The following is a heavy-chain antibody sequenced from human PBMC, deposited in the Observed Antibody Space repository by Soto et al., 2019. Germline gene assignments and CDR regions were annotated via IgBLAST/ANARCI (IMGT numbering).Heavy chain of an antibody. CDR3: AHSGYDILTGYYTVYFDY. V-gene: IGHV2-5*01. CDR2: IYWYDDK. D-gene: IGHD3-9*01. CDR1: GFSLSTSGVG. Sequence: QITLKESGPTLVKPTQTLTLTCTFSGFSLSTSGVGVGWIRQPPGKALEWLALIYWYDDKRYSPSLKSRLTNTKDTSKNQVVHTMTNMDPVDTATDYCAHSGYDILTGYYTVYFDYWGQGTLVTVSS. J-gene: IGHJ4*02.